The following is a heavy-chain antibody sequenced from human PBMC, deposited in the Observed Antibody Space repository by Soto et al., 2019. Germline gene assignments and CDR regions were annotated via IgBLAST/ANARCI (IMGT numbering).Heavy chain of an antibody. CDR2: IYYSGIT. CDR3: ARRKTSYKYGSGGYDY. Sequence: QLQLQESGPGLVKPSETLSLTCTVSGGSITSSSCYWDWIRQPPGKGLEWIGSIYYSGITYYNPSLTSPVTISVDTSKNHFSLKLSSVTAADTAVYYCARRKTSYKYGSGGYDYWGQGNPVTVSS. CDR1: GGSITSSSCY. V-gene: IGHV4-39*02. J-gene: IGHJ4*02. D-gene: IGHD3-10*01.